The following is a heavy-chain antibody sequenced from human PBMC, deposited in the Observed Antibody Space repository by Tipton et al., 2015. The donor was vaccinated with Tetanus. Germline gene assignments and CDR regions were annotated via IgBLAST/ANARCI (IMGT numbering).Heavy chain of an antibody. CDR1: GFTFSSYS. CDR3: ARGRGDYVWGSTMGY. Sequence: SLRLSCAASGFTFSSYSMNWVRQAPGKGLEWVSSISSSSSYIYYADSVKGRFTISRDNAKNSLYLQMNSLRAEDTAVYYCARGRGDYVWGSTMGYWGQGTLVTVSS. D-gene: IGHD3-16*01. CDR2: ISSSSSYI. J-gene: IGHJ4*02. V-gene: IGHV3-21*01.